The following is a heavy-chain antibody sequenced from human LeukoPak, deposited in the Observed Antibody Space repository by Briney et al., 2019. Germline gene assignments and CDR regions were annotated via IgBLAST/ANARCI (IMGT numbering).Heavy chain of an antibody. CDR3: AQECVDSTGYYYVPNWFDP. D-gene: IGHD3-22*01. J-gene: IGHJ5*02. V-gene: IGHV3-23*01. CDR1: GFSFSSNV. Sequence: GGSLTLSCAASGFSFSSNVMKWVRQAPGKGLEWVSVISASGGSTHYADSVKGRFTISRDNAKNSLYLHMNSLRADDTAVYYCAQECVDSTGYYYVPNWFDPWGQGTLVTVSS. CDR2: ISASGGST.